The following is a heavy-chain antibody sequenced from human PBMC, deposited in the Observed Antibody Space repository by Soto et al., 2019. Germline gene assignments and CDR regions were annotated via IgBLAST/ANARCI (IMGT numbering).Heavy chain of an antibody. V-gene: IGHV3-48*02. J-gene: IGHJ6*02. Sequence: PGGSLRLSCEGSGFTFSTYNMDWVRQAPGKGLEWVSYITNTGGTIYYADSVRGRFTISRDNAKNTLLLQMNSLRDDDTAVYYCARDGNRGFDMDVWGQGTTVTVSS. CDR2: ITNTGGTI. CDR3: ARDGNRGFDMDV. CDR1: GFTFSTYN.